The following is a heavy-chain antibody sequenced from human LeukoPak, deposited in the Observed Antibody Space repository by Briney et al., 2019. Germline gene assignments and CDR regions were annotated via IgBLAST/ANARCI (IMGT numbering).Heavy chain of an antibody. Sequence: KTSETLSLACTVSGYSISSGYYWGWIRQPPGKGLEWIGSIYRTGSTNYNPSLKSRVTISVDTSKNQFSLKLSSVTAADTAVYHCARQIESWFDPWGQGTLVTVSS. V-gene: IGHV4-38-2*02. CDR2: IYRTGST. CDR3: ARQIESWFDP. CDR1: GYSISSGYY. J-gene: IGHJ5*02. D-gene: IGHD2/OR15-2a*01.